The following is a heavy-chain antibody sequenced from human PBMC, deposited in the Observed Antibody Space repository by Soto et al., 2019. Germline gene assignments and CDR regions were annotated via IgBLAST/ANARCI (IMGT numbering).Heavy chain of an antibody. CDR2: INHSGST. V-gene: IGHV4-34*01. J-gene: IGHJ6*02. CDR1: GGSFSGYY. Sequence: SETLSLTCAVYGGSFSGYYWSWIRQPPGKGLEWIGEINHSGSTHYNPPLKTRLTISLDTSKNQFSLKLSSVTAADTAVYYSAIGSRGYPFPRYYYGMDVWGQGTPVPFSS. D-gene: IGHD5-18*01. CDR3: AIGSRGYPFPRYYYGMDV.